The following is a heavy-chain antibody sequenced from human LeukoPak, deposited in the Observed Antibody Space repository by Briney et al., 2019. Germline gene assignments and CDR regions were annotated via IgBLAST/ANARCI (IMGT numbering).Heavy chain of an antibody. J-gene: IGHJ4*02. CDR2: ISGSGDST. Sequence: GGSLRLSCAASGFTFSSYAMSWVRQAPGKGLEWVSGISGSGDSTYYADSVKGRFTISRDNAKNSLYLQMNSLRAEDTAVYYCAREGGGYSNYWGQGTLVTVSS. CDR3: AREGGGYSNY. D-gene: IGHD3-10*01. V-gene: IGHV3-23*01. CDR1: GFTFSSYA.